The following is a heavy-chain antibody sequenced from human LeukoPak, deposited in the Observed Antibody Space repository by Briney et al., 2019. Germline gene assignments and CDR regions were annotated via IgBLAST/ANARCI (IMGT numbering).Heavy chain of an antibody. Sequence: ASVKVSCKASGYTFTGNFIHWVRQAPGQGLEWVGLINPKSGATTYAQRFQGRLTLTRDTSISTAFMELDTLGSDDTAVYYCARDERYYDILTGYFNYYYYYGMDVWGQGTTVTVSS. D-gene: IGHD3-9*01. CDR1: GYTFTGNF. J-gene: IGHJ6*02. V-gene: IGHV1-2*02. CDR2: INPKSGAT. CDR3: ARDERYYDILTGYFNYYYYYGMDV.